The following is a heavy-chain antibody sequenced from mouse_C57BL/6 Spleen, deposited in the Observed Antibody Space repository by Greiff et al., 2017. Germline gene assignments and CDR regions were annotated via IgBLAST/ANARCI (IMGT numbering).Heavy chain of an antibody. J-gene: IGHJ1*03. D-gene: IGHD1-1*02. Sequence: VQLQQPGAELVMPGASVKLSCKASGYTFTSYWMHWVKQRPGQGLEWIGEIDPSDSYTNYNQKFKGKSTLTVDKSSSTAYMQLSSLTSEDSAVYYCARGGGPWYFDVWGTGTTVTVSS. CDR2: IDPSDSYT. CDR3: ARGGGPWYFDV. CDR1: GYTFTSYW. V-gene: IGHV1-69*01.